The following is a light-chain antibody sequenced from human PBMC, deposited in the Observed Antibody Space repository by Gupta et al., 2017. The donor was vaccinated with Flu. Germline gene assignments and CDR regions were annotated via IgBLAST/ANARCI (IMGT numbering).Light chain of an antibody. CDR2: DVT. Sequence: QSALTQPASVSGSPGQSITISCTGTSSDIGSYRYVSWYQQHPGKAPQLLIYDVTNRPSGVSDRFSGSKSGDSASLTXSXLQAEDXADYYCSSCTSSTTLVFGGGTRLTVL. J-gene: IGLJ2*01. CDR1: SSDIGSYRY. V-gene: IGLV2-14*01. CDR3: SSCTSSTTLV.